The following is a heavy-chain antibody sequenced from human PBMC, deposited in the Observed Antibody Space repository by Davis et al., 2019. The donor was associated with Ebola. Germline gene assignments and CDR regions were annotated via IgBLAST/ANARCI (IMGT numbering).Heavy chain of an antibody. CDR3: ATERGY. CDR1: GDTFTSYT. V-gene: IGHV1-69*02. Sequence: SVKVSCKASGDTFTSYTISWVRQAPGQGLEWMGRIIPILGIANYAQKLQGRVTMTTDTSTTTGYMELTSLKSDDTAVYYCATERGYWGQGTLVIVSS. J-gene: IGHJ4*02. CDR2: IIPILGIA. D-gene: IGHD2-15*01.